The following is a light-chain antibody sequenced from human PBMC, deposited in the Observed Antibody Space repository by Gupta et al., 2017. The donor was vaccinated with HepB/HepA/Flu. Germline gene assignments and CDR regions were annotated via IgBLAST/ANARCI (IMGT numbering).Light chain of an antibody. CDR3: QQNYSTPLT. CDR2: AAS. CDR1: QSNSSY. J-gene: IGKJ4*01. Sequence: DIQMSQSPSSLSASVGDRVTITCLASQSNSSYLNWYQQKPGKAPKLLIYAASSLQSGVPSRFSGSGSGTDFTLTISSLQPEDFATYYCQQNYSTPLTFGGGTKVEIK. V-gene: IGKV1-39*01.